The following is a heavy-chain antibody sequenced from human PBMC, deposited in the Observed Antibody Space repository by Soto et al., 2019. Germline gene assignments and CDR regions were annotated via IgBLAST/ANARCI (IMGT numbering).Heavy chain of an antibody. Sequence: GGSLRLSCAASGFTFSSYAMHWVRQAPGKGLEWVAVISYDGSNKYYADSVKGRFTISRDNSKNTLYLQMNSLRAEDTAVYYCARDRTWDYYDSSGQELDYWGQGTMVTVSS. J-gene: IGHJ4*02. V-gene: IGHV3-30-3*01. CDR1: GFTFSSYA. CDR2: ISYDGSNK. D-gene: IGHD3-22*01. CDR3: ARDRTWDYYDSSGQELDY.